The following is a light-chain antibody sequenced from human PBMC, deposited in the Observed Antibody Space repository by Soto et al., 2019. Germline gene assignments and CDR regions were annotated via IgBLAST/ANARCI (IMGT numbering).Light chain of an antibody. CDR1: QSVSNNY. V-gene: IGKV3-20*01. CDR2: GAS. CDR3: QQYGSAST. J-gene: IGKJ1*01. Sequence: EIVLTQSPGTLSLSPGERATLSCRASQSVSNNYLAWYQQKPGQAPRLLIYGASNRASGIPDRFSVSGSGTNFTLTISRLEPEDFAVYYCQQYGSASTFGQGTKVEIK.